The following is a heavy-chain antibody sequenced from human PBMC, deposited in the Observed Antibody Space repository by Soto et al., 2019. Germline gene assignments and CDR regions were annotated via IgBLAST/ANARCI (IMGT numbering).Heavy chain of an antibody. D-gene: IGHD6-6*01. CDR2: INAGNGNT. V-gene: IGHV1-3*01. J-gene: IGHJ5*02. CDR3: AREADSSSSGWFDP. CDR1: GYTFTSYA. Sequence: ASVKVSGKASGYTFTSYAMHWVRQAPGQRLEWMGWINAGNGNTKYSQKFQGRVTITRDTSASTAYMELSSLRSEDTAVYYCAREADSSSSGWFDPWGQGTLVTVSS.